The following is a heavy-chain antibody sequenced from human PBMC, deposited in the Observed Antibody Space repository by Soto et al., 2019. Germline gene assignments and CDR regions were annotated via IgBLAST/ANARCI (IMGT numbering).Heavy chain of an antibody. J-gene: IGHJ5*02. CDR1: GYTFFTYD. CDR3: ARHHGPTTSENWFDP. Sequence: QAHLVQSGVEVKTPGASVKVSCQASGYTFFTYDISWVRQAPGQGLEWMGWISTYSGDTKYAQKFQGRVTMTTDTSTTTAYLELMSLRSDDTAVYYCARHHGPTTSENWFDPWGQGTLVTVSS. D-gene: IGHD5-12*01. CDR2: ISTYSGDT. V-gene: IGHV1-18*01.